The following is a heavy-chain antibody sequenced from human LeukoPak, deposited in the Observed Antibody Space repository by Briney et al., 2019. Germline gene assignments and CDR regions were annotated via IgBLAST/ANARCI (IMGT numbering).Heavy chain of an antibody. V-gene: IGHV1-69*13. J-gene: IGHJ6*02. Sequence: SVKVSCKASGGTFSSYAISWVRQAPGQGLEWMGGIIPIFGTANYAQKFQSRVTITADESTSTAYMELSSLRSEDTAVYYCASHTMVRGRSYYYYGVDVWGQGTTVTVSS. CDR3: ASHTMVRGRSYYYYGVDV. CDR2: IIPIFGTA. CDR1: GGTFSSYA. D-gene: IGHD3-10*01.